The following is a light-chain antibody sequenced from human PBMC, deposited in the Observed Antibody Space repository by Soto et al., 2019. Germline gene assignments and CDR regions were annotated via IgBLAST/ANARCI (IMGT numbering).Light chain of an antibody. CDR1: SNDIGGYNY. V-gene: IGLV2-8*01. CDR3: SSYAGSNNVL. J-gene: IGLJ2*01. Sequence: QSVLTQPPSASGSPGQSVTISCTGTSNDIGGYNYVSWYQQHPGKAPKLMIYEVSEWPSGVPDRFSGSKSGNTASLTVSGLQAEDEADYYCSSYAGSNNVLFGGGTQLTVL. CDR2: EVS.